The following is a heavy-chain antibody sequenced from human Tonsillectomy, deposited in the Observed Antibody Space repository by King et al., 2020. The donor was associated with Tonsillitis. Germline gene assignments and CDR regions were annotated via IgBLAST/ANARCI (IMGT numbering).Heavy chain of an antibody. Sequence: QLVQSGAEVKKPGASVKVSCKASGYTFTSYDMHWVRQAPGQGLEWMGIINHSGGSTSYAQKCQGRVTMTRDTSTSTVYMELSSLRSEDTAVYYCTRSSSYDSSGYYHSPGIYYFDYWGQGTLVTVSS. D-gene: IGHD3-22*01. CDR1: GYTFTSYD. V-gene: IGHV1-46*03. CDR3: TRSSSYDSSGYYHSPGIYYFDY. CDR2: INHSGGST. J-gene: IGHJ4*02.